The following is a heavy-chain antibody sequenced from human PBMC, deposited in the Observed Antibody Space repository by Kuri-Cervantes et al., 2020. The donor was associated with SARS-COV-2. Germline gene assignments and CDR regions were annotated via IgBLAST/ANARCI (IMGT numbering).Heavy chain of an antibody. J-gene: IGHJ4*02. D-gene: IGHD3-22*01. CDR3: ARATYYYDSSGYYSDY. Sequence: SETLSLTCAVDGGSFSGYYWSWIRQPPGKGLEWIGEINHSGSTNYNPSLKSRVTISVDTSKNQFSLKLSSVTAADTAVYYCARATYYYDSSGYYSDYWGQGTLVTVSS. CDR2: INHSGST. V-gene: IGHV4-34*01. CDR1: GGSFSGYY.